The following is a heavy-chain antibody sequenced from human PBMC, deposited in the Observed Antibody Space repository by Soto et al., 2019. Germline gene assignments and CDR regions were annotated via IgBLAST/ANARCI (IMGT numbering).Heavy chain of an antibody. D-gene: IGHD6-13*01. J-gene: IGHJ4*02. CDR1: GYTFTNYA. V-gene: IGHV1-3*01. CDR3: ARLCNSGYSSSWSDY. CDR2: INAGDGNT. Sequence: GASVKVSCKASGYTFTNYAIHWLRQAPGQRLEWMGWINAGDGNTKYSQRLQGRVTITRDTSASTAYMELSSLTSEDKAVYYCARLCNSGYSSSWSDYCGQLALVPVSA.